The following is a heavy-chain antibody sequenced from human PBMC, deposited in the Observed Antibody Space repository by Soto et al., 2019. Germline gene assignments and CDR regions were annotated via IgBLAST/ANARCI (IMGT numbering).Heavy chain of an antibody. Sequence: PSETLSLTCAVYGGSFSGYYWSWIRQPPGKGLEWIGEINHSGSTNYNPSLKSRVTISVDTSKNQFSLKLSSVTAADTAVYYCARGSTIFGVVITIVHYFDYWGQRTLVTVSS. CDR1: GGSFSGYY. CDR3: ARGSTIFGVVITIVHYFDY. J-gene: IGHJ4*02. CDR2: INHSGST. D-gene: IGHD3-3*01. V-gene: IGHV4-34*01.